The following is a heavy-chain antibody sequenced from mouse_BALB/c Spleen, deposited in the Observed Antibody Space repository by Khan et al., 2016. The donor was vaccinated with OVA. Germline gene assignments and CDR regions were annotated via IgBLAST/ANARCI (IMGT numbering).Heavy chain of an antibody. V-gene: IGHV3-1*02. D-gene: IGHD2-1*01. J-gene: IGHJ4*01. CDR3: TRDGNDMDY. CDR1: GYSITSGYA. CDR2: IYFTGSI. Sequence: EVQLQESGPDLVKPSQSLSLTCTVTGYSITSGYAWHWIRQFPGNKLEWMGYIYFTGSITYNPSLKSRISVTRDTSKNQFFLQLNSVTSEDTATCYGTRDGNDMDYWGQGTSVTVSA.